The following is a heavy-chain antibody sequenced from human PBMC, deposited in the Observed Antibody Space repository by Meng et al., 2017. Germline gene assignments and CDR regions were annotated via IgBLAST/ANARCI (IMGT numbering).Heavy chain of an antibody. V-gene: IGHV3-53*05. Sequence: GGSLRLSCAASGFTVSSNYMSWVRQAPGKGLEWVSVIYSGGSTYYADSVKGRFTISRDNSKNTLYLQMNSLRAEDTAVYYCARGLIAVAGTLFDYWGQGTLVTVSS. CDR2: IYSGGST. J-gene: IGHJ4*02. CDR3: ARGLIAVAGTLFDY. CDR1: GFTVSSNY. D-gene: IGHD6-19*01.